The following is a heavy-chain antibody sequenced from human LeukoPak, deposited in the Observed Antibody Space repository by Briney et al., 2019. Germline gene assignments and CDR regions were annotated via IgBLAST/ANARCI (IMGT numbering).Heavy chain of an antibody. V-gene: IGHV3-48*03. J-gene: IGHJ4*02. D-gene: IGHD2-8*01. Sequence: DPGGSLRLSCAASGLTFSSYEMTWVRQAPGKGLEWVSYISSSGSTIYYADSVKGRFTISRDNAKNSLYLQMNSLRAEDTAVYYCARDPGYCTNGVCYTEYYFDYWGQGTLVTVSS. CDR1: GLTFSSYE. CDR2: ISSSGSTI. CDR3: ARDPGYCTNGVCYTEYYFDY.